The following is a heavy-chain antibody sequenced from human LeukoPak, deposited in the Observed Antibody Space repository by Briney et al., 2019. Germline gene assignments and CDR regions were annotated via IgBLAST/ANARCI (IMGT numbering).Heavy chain of an antibody. D-gene: IGHD3-16*01. CDR2: IYHSGTT. J-gene: IGHJ4*02. CDR3: ARRGEDHDY. V-gene: IGHV4-38-2*02. Sequence: SETLSLTCIVSGYSISNSYYWGWIRQPPGKGLEWIGSIYHSGTTYYNPSLKSRVTISVDTSKNQFSLKLSSVTAADTAVYYCARRGEDHDYWGQGTLVTVSS. CDR1: GYSISNSYY.